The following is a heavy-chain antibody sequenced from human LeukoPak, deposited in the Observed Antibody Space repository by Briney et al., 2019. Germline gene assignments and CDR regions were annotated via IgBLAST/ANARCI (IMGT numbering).Heavy chain of an antibody. V-gene: IGHV4-59*08. J-gene: IGHJ3*02. CDR3: ARGPYSYDSSGAFDI. D-gene: IGHD3-22*01. Sequence: NPSETLSLTCTISGGSVSDYYWSWIRQSPGKGLEWIGYIYHTGSTSYSPSLKSRVTISVDTSKNQFSLKLSSVTAADTAVYFCARGPYSYDSSGAFDIWGQGTMVTVSS. CDR1: GGSVSDYY. CDR2: IYHTGST.